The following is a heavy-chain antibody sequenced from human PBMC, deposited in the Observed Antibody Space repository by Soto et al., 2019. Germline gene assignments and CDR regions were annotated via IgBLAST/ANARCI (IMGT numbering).Heavy chain of an antibody. CDR1: GYSIISGYY. CDR3: ARGAATVTPGWFDP. J-gene: IGHJ5*02. Sequence: PSETLSLTCGVSGYSIISGYYLVLIRQPPGKGLEWIASIYHSGSTYYNPSLKSRVTISVDTSKNQFSLKVTSVTAADTAVYYCARGAATVTPGWFDPWGQGTLVTVSS. CDR2: IYHSGST. D-gene: IGHD4-17*01. V-gene: IGHV4-38-2*01.